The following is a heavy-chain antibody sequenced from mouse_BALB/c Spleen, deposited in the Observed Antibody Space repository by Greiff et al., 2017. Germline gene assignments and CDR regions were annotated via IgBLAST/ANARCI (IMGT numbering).Heavy chain of an antibody. CDR1: GFTFSDYY. D-gene: IGHD2-1*01. Sequence: EVQVVESGGGLVKPGGSLKLSCAASGFTFSDYYMYWVRQTPEKRLEWVATISDGGSYTYYPDSVKGRFTISRDNAKNNLYLQMSSLKSEDTAMYYCGNYGFAYWGQGTLVTVSA. CDR3: GNYGFAY. J-gene: IGHJ3*01. V-gene: IGHV5-4*02. CDR2: ISDGGSYT.